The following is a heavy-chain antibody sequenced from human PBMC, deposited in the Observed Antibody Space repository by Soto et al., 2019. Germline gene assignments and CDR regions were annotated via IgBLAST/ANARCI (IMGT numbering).Heavy chain of an antibody. V-gene: IGHV4-31*03. D-gene: IGHD4-17*01. CDR2: IYYSGST. CDR1: GGSISSGGYY. J-gene: IGHJ4*02. Sequence: PSETLSLTCTVSGGSISSGGYYWSWIRQHPGKGLEWIGYIYYSGSTYYNPSLKSRVTISVDTSKNQFSLKLSSVTAADTAVYYCARDTGMTTVTTNYFDYWGQGTLVTVSS. CDR3: ARDTGMTTVTTNYFDY.